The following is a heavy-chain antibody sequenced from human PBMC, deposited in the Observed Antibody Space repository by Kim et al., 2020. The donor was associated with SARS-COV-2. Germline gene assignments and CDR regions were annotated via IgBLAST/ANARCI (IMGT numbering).Heavy chain of an antibody. V-gene: IGHV4-59*08. CDR3: ARMQQLVFGRFDP. CDR1: GGSISSYY. Sequence: SETLSLTCTVSGGSISSYYWSWIRQPPGKGLEWIGHIYYSGSTNYNPSLKSRVTISVDTSKNQFSLKLSSVTAADTAVYYCARMQQLVFGRFDPWGQGTLVTVSS. CDR2: IYYSGST. D-gene: IGHD6-13*01. J-gene: IGHJ5*02.